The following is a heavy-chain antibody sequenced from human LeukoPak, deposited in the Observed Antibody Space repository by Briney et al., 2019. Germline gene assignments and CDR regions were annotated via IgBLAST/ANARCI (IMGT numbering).Heavy chain of an antibody. V-gene: IGHV3-23*01. J-gene: IGHJ4*02. CDR1: GFTFSTYA. D-gene: IGHD1-20*01. CDR3: ATSPHSNWNDVFY. Sequence: GGSLRLSCAASGFTFSTYAMSWVRQAPGKGLEWLSALSGRGRDTYYADSVKGRFTISRDESKNTLYLQMNSLSAEDTAVYYCATSPHSNWNDVFYWGQGTLVTVSS. CDR2: LSGRGRDT.